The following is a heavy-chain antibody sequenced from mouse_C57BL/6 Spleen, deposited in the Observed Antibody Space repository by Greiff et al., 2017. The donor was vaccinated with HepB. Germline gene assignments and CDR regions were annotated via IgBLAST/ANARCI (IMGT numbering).Heavy chain of an antibody. CDR1: GYAFSSSW. CDR2: LYPGDGDT. Sequence: VQLQQSGPELVKPGASVKISCKASGYAFSSSWMNWVKQRPGKGLEWIGRLYPGDGDTNYNGKVKGKATLTADKSSSTAYMQLSSLTSEDSAVYFCASSYYSNYRVFDYWGQGTTLTVSS. V-gene: IGHV1-82*01. CDR3: ASSYYSNYRVFDY. J-gene: IGHJ2*01. D-gene: IGHD2-5*01.